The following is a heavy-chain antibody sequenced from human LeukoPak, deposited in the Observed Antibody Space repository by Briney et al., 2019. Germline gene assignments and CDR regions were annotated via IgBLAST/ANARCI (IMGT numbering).Heavy chain of an antibody. V-gene: IGHV1-18*01. CDR2: ISAYNGNT. Sequence: GASVKVSCKAYGYTFTSYGISWVRQAPGQGLEWMGWISAYNGNTNYAQKLQGRVTMTTDTSTSTAYMELRSLRSDDTAVYYCARDSAVAGKGGTDYWGQGTLVTVSS. CDR3: ARDSAVAGKGGTDY. CDR1: GYTFTSYG. D-gene: IGHD6-19*01. J-gene: IGHJ4*02.